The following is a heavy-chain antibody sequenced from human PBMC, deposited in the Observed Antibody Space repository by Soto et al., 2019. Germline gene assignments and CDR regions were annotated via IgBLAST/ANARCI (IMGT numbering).Heavy chain of an antibody. CDR3: ARGTNGVWPHSYYYYMDV. CDR1: GGSFSGYY. V-gene: IGHV4-34*01. J-gene: IGHJ6*03. Sequence: QVQLQQWGAGLLKPSETLSLTCAVYGGSFSGYYWSWIRQPPGKGLEWIGEINHSGSTNYNPSLKSRVTISVDTSKNQFSLKLSSVTAADTAVYYCARGTNGVWPHSYYYYMDVWGKGTTVTVSS. CDR2: INHSGST. D-gene: IGHD2-8*01.